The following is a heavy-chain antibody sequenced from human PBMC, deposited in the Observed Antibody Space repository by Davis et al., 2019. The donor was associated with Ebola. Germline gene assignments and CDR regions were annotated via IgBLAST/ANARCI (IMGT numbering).Heavy chain of an antibody. CDR2: ISAYNGNT. Sequence: ASVKVSCKASGYTFTSYDINWVRQAPGQGLEWMGWISAYNGNTNYAQKLQGRVTMTTDTSTSTAYMELRSLRSDDTAVYYCARDADYGDYVHAFDIWGQGTMVTVSS. CDR3: ARDADYGDYVHAFDI. D-gene: IGHD4-17*01. CDR1: GYTFTSYD. J-gene: IGHJ3*02. V-gene: IGHV1-18*01.